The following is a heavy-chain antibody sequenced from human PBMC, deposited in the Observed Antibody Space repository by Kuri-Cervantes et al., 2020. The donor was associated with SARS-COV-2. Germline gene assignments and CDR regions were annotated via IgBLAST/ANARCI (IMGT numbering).Heavy chain of an antibody. CDR2: IYHTGHT. CDR3: AHLITVFGVVDPPGDYWFDP. J-gene: IGHJ5*02. V-gene: IGHV4-38-2*02. Sequence: SETLSLTCTVSGHSVRSGYYWGWVRQPPGKGLEWIGSIYHTGHTYNNPSFESRLTISLDTPKNQFFLNLTSVTAGDTAVYYCAHLITVFGVVDPPGDYWFDPWGQGTLVTVSS. CDR1: GHSVRSGYY. D-gene: IGHD3-3*01.